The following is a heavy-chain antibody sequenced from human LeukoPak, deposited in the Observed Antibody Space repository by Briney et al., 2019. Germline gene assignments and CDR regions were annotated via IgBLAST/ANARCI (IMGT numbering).Heavy chain of an antibody. Sequence: GGSLRLSCAASGFTFSSYGMSWVRQAPGKGLEWVSAISGSGGSTYYADSVKGRFTISRDNSKNTLYLEMNSLRAEDTAVYYCAKGYSSGWSPLDYWGQGTLVTVSS. V-gene: IGHV3-23*01. D-gene: IGHD6-19*01. CDR2: ISGSGGST. CDR1: GFTFSSYG. CDR3: AKGYSSGWSPLDY. J-gene: IGHJ4*02.